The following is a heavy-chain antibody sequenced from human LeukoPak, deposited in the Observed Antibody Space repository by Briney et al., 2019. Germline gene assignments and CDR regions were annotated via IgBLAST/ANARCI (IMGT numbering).Heavy chain of an antibody. Sequence: PGGSLRLSCAASGFIFNNYGLVWVRQVPGKGLEWVSAISSDGGGTTYADFVKGRFSVSRDNSKNTLFLQMNSLRAEDTALYYCAKGSSGYFFDLWGQGTLVTVSS. CDR3: AKGSSGYFFDL. CDR2: ISSDGGGT. V-gene: IGHV3-23*01. CDR1: GFIFNNYG. J-gene: IGHJ4*02. D-gene: IGHD3-22*01.